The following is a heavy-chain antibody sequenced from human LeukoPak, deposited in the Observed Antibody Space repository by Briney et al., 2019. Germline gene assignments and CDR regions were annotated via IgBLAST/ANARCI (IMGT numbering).Heavy chain of an antibody. D-gene: IGHD3-10*01. CDR1: GYTFTGYY. CDR2: INPNSGGT. V-gene: IGHV1-2*02. CDR3: ARVGFGEIDAAIDI. J-gene: IGHJ3*02. Sequence: SVKVYCKASGYTFTGYYMHWVRQAPGQGRGWIGWINPNSGGTNYAQKFQGKVTMTRDTSISTAYMELSRLRSDDTAVYYCARVGFGEIDAAIDIWGQGTMVTVSS.